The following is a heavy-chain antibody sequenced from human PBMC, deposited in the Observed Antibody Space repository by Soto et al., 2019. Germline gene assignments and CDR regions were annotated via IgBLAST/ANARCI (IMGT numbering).Heavy chain of an antibody. V-gene: IGHV5-51*01. CDR2: FYPGDSDT. D-gene: IGHD5-12*01. Sequence: GESLKISCKGSGYSFTSYWIGWVRQMPGKGLDWLGIFYPGDSDTRYSPSFQGQVTISADKSISTAYLQWSSLKASATAIFYCARTGYSGYDMGLYYYYMDVWGKGTTVTVSS. CDR1: GYSFTSYW. CDR3: ARTGYSGYDMGLYYYYMDV. J-gene: IGHJ6*03.